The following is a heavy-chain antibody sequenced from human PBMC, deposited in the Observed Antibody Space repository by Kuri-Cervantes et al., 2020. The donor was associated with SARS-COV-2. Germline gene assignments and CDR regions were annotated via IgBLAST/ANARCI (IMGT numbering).Heavy chain of an antibody. CDR1: GYTFTGYY. D-gene: IGHD2-2*02. CDR2: INPNSGGT. Sequence: ASVKVYCKASGYTFTGYYMHWVRQAPGQGLEWMGWINPNSGGTNYAQKFQGRVTMTRDTSISTAYMELSRLRSDDTAVYYCAVYCSSTSCYNQWGQGTLVTVSS. J-gene: IGHJ4*02. CDR3: AVYCSSTSCYNQ. V-gene: IGHV1-2*02.